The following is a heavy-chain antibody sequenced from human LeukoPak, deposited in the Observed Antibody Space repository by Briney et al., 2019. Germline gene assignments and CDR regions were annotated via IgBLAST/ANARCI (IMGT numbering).Heavy chain of an antibody. CDR3: ARGFSEDFDWTPYSPNPYYYYGMTS. J-gene: IGHJ6*02. D-gene: IGHD3-9*01. V-gene: IGHV4-34*01. CDR2: INHSGST. Sequence: SETLSLTCAVYGGSFSGYYWSWIRQPPRKGLEWIGEINHSGSTNYNPSLKSRVTISVDTSKNQFSLKLSSVTAADTAVYYCARGFSEDFDWTPYSPNPYYYYGMTSGAKGPRSPSP. CDR1: GGSFSGYY.